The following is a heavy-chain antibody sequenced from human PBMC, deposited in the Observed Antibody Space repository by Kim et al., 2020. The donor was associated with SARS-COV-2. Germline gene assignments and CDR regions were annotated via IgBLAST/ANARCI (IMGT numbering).Heavy chain of an antibody. D-gene: IGHD3-22*01. J-gene: IGHJ4*02. V-gene: IGHV3-11*06. Sequence: VKGRFTISRANAKNSLFLQMNSLRADDTAVYYCVRAGHYDSSGYLRDFDYWGQGTMVTVSS. CDR3: VRAGHYDSSGYLRDFDY.